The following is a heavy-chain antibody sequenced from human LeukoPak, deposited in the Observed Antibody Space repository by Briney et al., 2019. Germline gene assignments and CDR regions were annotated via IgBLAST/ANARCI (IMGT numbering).Heavy chain of an antibody. V-gene: IGHV4-61*01. J-gene: IGHJ5*02. CDR2: NTYFGSA. D-gene: IGHD5-12*01. Sequence: SEPLSLTCTVSGGSVSSNSNYWSWIRQPPGKGLEWIGYNTYFGSASYNPSLKSRVTISVDTSKNQFSLKLSSGTAADTAVYYCARDTPGGYDFWWFDPWGQGTLVTVSS. CDR3: ARDTPGGYDFWWFDP. CDR1: GGSVSSNSNY.